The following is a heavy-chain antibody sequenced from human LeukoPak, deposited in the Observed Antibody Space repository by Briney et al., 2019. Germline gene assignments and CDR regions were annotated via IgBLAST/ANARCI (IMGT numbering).Heavy chain of an antibody. CDR1: GFTFSSYS. V-gene: IGHV3-21*01. CDR2: ISESGTNL. J-gene: IGHJ4*02. CDR3: VRYFEY. D-gene: IGHD3-10*01. Sequence: GGSLKLSCAVSGFTFSSYSMNWVRQAPGKGLEWVSSISESGTNLYYADSVKGRFTISRDNAKNSLYLQMNSLRAEDTAVYFCVRYFEYWGQGTLVTVSS.